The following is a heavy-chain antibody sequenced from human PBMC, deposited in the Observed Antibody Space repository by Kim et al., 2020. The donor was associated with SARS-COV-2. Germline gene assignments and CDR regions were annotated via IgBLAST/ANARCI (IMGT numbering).Heavy chain of an antibody. CDR3: ERGPGIAVAGAYYGMDF. Sequence: SVKVSCKASGGTFSSYAISWVRQAPGQGLEWMGRIIPILGIANYAQKFQGRVTITADKSTSTAYMELSSLRSEDTAVYYCERGPGIAVAGAYYGMDFWG. J-gene: IGHJ6*01. CDR1: GGTFSSYA. CDR2: IIPILGIA. D-gene: IGHD6-19*01. V-gene: IGHV1-69*04.